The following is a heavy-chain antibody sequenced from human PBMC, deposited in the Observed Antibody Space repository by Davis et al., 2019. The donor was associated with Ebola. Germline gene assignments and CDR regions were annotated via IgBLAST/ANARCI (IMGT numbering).Heavy chain of an antibody. J-gene: IGHJ4*02. CDR3: TRDQTGN. Sequence: PGGSLRLSCAASGFTFSSYSMNWVRQAPGKGLEWVGFIRSKAYGGTTEYAASVKGRFTISRDDSKSIAYLQMNSLKTEDTAVYYCTRDQTGNWGQGTLVTVSS. D-gene: IGHD1-14*01. V-gene: IGHV3-49*04. CDR2: IRSKAYGGTT. CDR1: GFTFSSYS.